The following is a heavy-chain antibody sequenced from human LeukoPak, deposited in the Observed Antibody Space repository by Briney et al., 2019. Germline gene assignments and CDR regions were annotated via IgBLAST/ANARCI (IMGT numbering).Heavy chain of an antibody. CDR1: GYSISSGYY. V-gene: IGHV4-38-2*02. Sequence: SETLSLTCTVSGYSISSGYYWGWIRQPPGKGLEWIGSIYHSGSTYYNPSLKSRVTISVDTSKNQFSLKLSSVTAADTAVYYCARGDYYYYYMDVWGKGTTVTVSS. CDR2: IYHSGST. J-gene: IGHJ6*03. CDR3: ARGDYYYYYMDV.